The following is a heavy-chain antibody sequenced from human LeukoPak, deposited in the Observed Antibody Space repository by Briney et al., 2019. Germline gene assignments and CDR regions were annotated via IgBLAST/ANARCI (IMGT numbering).Heavy chain of an antibody. J-gene: IGHJ4*02. CDR3: AKDGGLWVSAHWGDS. V-gene: IGHV3-23*01. D-gene: IGHD7-27*01. CDR1: GFTFSSYT. Sequence: PGGSLRLSCAASGFTFSSYTMSWVRQAPGKGLEWVSTITISDGNTYYADSVKGRFTVSRDNSKNTLYLQMNSLRAEDTAVYYCAKDGGLWVSAHWGDSWGRGTLDTVSS. CDR2: ITISDGNT.